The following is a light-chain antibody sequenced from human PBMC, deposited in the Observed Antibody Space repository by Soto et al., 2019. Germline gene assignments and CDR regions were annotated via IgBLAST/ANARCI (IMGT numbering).Light chain of an antibody. J-gene: IGKJ3*01. CDR1: QSISNY. Sequence: DIQMTQSPSSLSASVGDRVTITCRASQSISNYLNWYQQKPGKAPKLLIYAASSLQSGVPSRFSGSGSETDFPLTISSLQPEEFATYSCQQSYTTLFTFGPGTNVDI. CDR2: AAS. CDR3: QQSYTTLFT. V-gene: IGKV1-39*01.